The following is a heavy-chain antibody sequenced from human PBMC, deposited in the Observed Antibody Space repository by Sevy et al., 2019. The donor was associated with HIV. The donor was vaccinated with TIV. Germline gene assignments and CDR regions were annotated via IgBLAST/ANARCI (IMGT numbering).Heavy chain of an antibody. Sequence: GGSLRLSCAASGFTFSDYYMSWIRQAPGKGLEWISYISSSGSTIYYADSVKGRFTISRDNAKNLLYLQMNSLRAEDTAVYYCARDFTEGGIFDYWGQGTLVTVSS. V-gene: IGHV3-11*01. CDR3: ARDFTEGGIFDY. CDR2: ISSSGSTI. CDR1: GFTFSDYY. D-gene: IGHD6-13*01. J-gene: IGHJ4*02.